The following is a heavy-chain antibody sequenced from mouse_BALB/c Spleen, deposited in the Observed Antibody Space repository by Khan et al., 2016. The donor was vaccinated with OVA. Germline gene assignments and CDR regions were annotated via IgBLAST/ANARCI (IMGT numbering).Heavy chain of an antibody. V-gene: IGHV9-3*02. Sequence: QIQLVQSGPELTKPGETVKISCKASGYIFTNYGMNWVKQAPGKGLKWMGWINTNTGEPTFAEEFKERFAFSLETSANTAYLQLNSLKNEDTATDFCARGYYLYGSVFAYWGQGTLVTVSA. CDR3: ARGYYLYGSVFAY. CDR2: INTNTGEP. J-gene: IGHJ3*01. CDR1: GYIFTNYG. D-gene: IGHD2-14*01.